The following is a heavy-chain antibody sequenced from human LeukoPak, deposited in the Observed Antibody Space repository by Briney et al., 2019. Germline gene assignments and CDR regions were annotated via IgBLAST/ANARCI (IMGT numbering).Heavy chain of an antibody. CDR1: GYTFTSYY. J-gene: IGHJ3*02. V-gene: IGHV1-2*02. CDR2: INPNSGGT. CDR3: ARSGILSGFYGSGSYYAFDI. Sequence: ASVKVSCKASGYTFTSYYMHWVRQAPGQGLEWMGWINPNSGGTNYAQKFQGRVTMTRDTSISTAYMELSRLRSDDTAVYYCARSGILSGFYGSGSYYAFDIWGQGTMVTVSS. D-gene: IGHD3-10*01.